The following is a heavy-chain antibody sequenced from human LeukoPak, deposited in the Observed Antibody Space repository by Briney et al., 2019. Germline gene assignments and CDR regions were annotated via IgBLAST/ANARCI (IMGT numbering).Heavy chain of an antibody. CDR3: AKDRREEGDYNWFDS. J-gene: IGHJ5*01. CDR1: GFTFSSYA. D-gene: IGHD2-21*02. Sequence: GGSLRLSCAASGFTFSSYAMSWVRQAPGKGLERVTAISGGGGSTYYADSVKGRFTISRDNSKNTLYLEMNSLRVEDTAVYYCAKDRREEGDYNWFDSWGQGTQVTVSS. CDR2: ISGGGGST. V-gene: IGHV3-23*01.